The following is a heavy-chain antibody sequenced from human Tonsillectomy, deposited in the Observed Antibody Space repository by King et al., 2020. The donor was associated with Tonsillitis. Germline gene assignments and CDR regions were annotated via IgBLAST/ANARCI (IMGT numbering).Heavy chain of an antibody. CDR1: GGSISSYY. CDR3: ARDGARGWLQSGDAFDI. CDR2: IYYSGST. Sequence: VQLQESGPGLVKPSETLSLTCTVSGGSISSYYWSWIRQPPRKGLEWIGYIYYSGSTNYNPSLKSRVTISVDTSKNQFSLKLSSVTAADTAVYYCARDGARGWLQSGDAFDIWGQGTMVTVSS. J-gene: IGHJ3*02. V-gene: IGHV4-59*01. D-gene: IGHD5-24*01.